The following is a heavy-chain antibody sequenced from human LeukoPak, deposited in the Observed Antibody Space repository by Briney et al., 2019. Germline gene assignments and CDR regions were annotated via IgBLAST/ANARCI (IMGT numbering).Heavy chain of an antibody. CDR3: AKDREVTGYYYYYGMDV. Sequence: GGSLRLSCVASGFTFSNYNMNWIRQAPGKGLEWVSSISSSSSYIYYADSVKGRFTISRDNSKNTLYLQMDSLRAEDTAVYYCAKDREVTGYYYYYGMDVWGQGTTVTVSS. CDR1: GFTFSNYN. CDR2: ISSSSSYI. J-gene: IGHJ6*02. V-gene: IGHV3-21*01. D-gene: IGHD2-21*02.